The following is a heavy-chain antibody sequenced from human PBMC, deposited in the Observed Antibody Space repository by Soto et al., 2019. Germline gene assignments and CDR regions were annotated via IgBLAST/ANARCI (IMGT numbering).Heavy chain of an antibody. D-gene: IGHD3-3*01. CDR3: ARVKQGITIFGVVYYYGMDV. Sequence: SDTLSLTCAVYFVSFSGYYWRWIREARGKGLEWIGEINHSGSTNYNPSLKSRVTISVDTSKNQFSLKLSSVTAADTAVYYCARVKQGITIFGVVYYYGMDVWGQGTTVT. J-gene: IGHJ6*02. CDR2: INHSGST. V-gene: IGHV4-34*01. CDR1: FVSFSGYY.